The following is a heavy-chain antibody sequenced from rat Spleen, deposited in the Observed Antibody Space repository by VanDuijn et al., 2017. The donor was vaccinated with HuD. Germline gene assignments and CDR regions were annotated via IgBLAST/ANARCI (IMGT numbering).Heavy chain of an antibody. CDR1: GFTFSNYG. D-gene: IGHD1-7*01. V-gene: IGHV5-29*01. CDR3: ARLYYGFWYFDS. J-gene: IGHJ1*01. CDR2: ISYEGSIT. Sequence: EVQLVESGGGLVQPGRSLKLSCAASGFTFSNYGMAWVRQAPTKGLEWVAFISYEGSITYYGDSVKGRFTISRDNAKSTLYLQMNSLRSEDTATYYCARLYYGFWYFDSWGPGTMVTVSS.